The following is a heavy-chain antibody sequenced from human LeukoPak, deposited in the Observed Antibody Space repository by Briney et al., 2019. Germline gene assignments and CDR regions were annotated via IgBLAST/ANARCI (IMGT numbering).Heavy chain of an antibody. CDR1: GGSIYNSIYY. CDR2: IYTSGST. V-gene: IGHV4-4*07. Sequence: PSETLSLTCTVSGGSIYNSIYYWSWIRQPAGKGLEWIGRIYTSGSTNYNPSLRSRVTMSVDTSKNQFSLKLSSVTAADTAVYYCARAFVPYYDILTGYYKHPIDAFDIWGPGTMVTVSS. CDR3: ARAFVPYYDILTGYYKHPIDAFDI. J-gene: IGHJ3*02. D-gene: IGHD3-9*01.